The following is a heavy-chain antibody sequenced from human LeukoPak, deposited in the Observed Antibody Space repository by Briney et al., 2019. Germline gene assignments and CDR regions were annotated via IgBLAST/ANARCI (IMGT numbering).Heavy chain of an antibody. CDR1: GFTFSSHW. V-gene: IGHV3-7*01. CDR2: INQAGSEK. D-gene: IGHD6-13*01. CDR3: ARDGTAAGLYFDY. Sequence: PGGSLRLSCAASGFTFSSHWMGWVRQAPGKGLEWVANINQAGSEKHYVDSVKGRFTISRDTAKSSLYLQMNSLRAEDTAVYYCARDGTAAGLYFDYWGQGTLVTVSS. J-gene: IGHJ4*02.